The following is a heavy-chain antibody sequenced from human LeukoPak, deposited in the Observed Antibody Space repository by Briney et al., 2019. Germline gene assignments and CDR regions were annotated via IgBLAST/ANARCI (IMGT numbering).Heavy chain of an antibody. CDR3: AKSLVAGTSISYFDY. Sequence: PGGSLRLSCAASGFTFSSYAMSWVRQAPGKGLEWVSAISGSGGSTYYADSVKGRFTISRDNSKNTLYLQMNSLRAEDTAVYYCAKSLVAGTSISYFDYWGQGTLVTVSS. CDR2: ISGSGGST. D-gene: IGHD6-19*01. J-gene: IGHJ4*02. CDR1: GFTFSSYA. V-gene: IGHV3-23*01.